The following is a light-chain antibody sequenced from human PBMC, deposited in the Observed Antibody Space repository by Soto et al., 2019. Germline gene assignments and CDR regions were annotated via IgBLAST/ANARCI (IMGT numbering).Light chain of an antibody. J-gene: IGKJ2*01. CDR3: QQYDDSAT. CDR1: QSVSSNY. Sequence: EIVLTQSPSTLSLSPGERATLSCRASQSVSSNYLAWYQQKPGQAPRLLLYGASTRATGFPDRFSGSGSGTDFTLTISRLEPEDFAVYYCQQYDDSATFGQGTKVDIK. CDR2: GAS. V-gene: IGKV3-20*01.